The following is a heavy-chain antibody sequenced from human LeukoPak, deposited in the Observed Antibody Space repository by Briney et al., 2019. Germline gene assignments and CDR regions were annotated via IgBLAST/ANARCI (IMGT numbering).Heavy chain of an antibody. V-gene: IGHV3-21*01. CDR3: ARNHPGLTRAGQDYFDY. CDR2: FSSSSSFI. CDR1: GFTSSANR. J-gene: IGHJ4*02. D-gene: IGHD1-14*01. Sequence: GGPLRPSCAPPGFTSSANRMNGVPRAPGKGLGWASPFSSSSSFIYYADSVKGRFTISRDNAKNSLYLQMNSLRAEDTAVYYCARNHPGLTRAGQDYFDYWGQGTLVTVSS.